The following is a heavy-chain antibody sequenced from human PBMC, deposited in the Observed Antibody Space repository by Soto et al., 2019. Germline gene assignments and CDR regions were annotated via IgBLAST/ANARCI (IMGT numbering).Heavy chain of an antibody. Sequence: QVQLVQSGTEVKKPGSSVKVSCKASGGTFRNYPINWVRQAPGQGLEWMGSIFPLTDIPDYAQNFQARLTISADKSTSTAYMELSSLTSDDTAMYLCARGPLVVFNFFESWGQGTLVTVSS. CDR3: ARGPLVVFNFFES. J-gene: IGHJ4*02. CDR1: GGTFRNYP. CDR2: IFPLTDIP. V-gene: IGHV1-69*02.